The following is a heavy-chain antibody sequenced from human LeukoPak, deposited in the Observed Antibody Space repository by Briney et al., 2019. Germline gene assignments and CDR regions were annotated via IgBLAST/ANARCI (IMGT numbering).Heavy chain of an antibody. CDR1: GFTFSSYA. CDR3: AKGWSVRDVVVVPAAIGYYYGMDV. V-gene: IGHV3-23*01. D-gene: IGHD2-2*01. Sequence: GGSLRLSCAASGFTFSSYAMSWVRQAPGKGLEWFSAISGSGGSTYYADSVKGRLTISRDNSKNTLYLQMNSLRAEDTAVYYCAKGWSVRDVVVVPAAIGYYYGMDVWGQGTTVTVSS. J-gene: IGHJ6*02. CDR2: ISGSGGST.